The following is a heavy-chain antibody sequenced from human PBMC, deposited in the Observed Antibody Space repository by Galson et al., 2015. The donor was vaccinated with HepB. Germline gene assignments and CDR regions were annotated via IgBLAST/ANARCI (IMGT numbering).Heavy chain of an antibody. CDR2: IDASASTL. J-gene: IGHJ4*02. CDR3: ATYEGD. V-gene: IGHV3-48*02. D-gene: IGHD3-3*01. CDR1: GFRVTGSS. Sequence: SLRLSCADSGFRVTGSSVAWVRQAPGKGLKWVAYIDASASTLYYADPVKGRFIISRDKAKNSVFLHMNDLRDEDTAIYYCATYEGDWGQGTLVTVSS.